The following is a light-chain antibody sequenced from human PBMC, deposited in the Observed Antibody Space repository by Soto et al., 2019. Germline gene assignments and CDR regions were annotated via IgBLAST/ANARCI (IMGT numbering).Light chain of an antibody. Sequence: QSVLTQPRSVSGSPGQSVTIYCTGTSSDVVSWYQQHPGKAPKLIIYYVSQRPSGVPDRFSGSKSGNTASLTISGLQAEDEADYYCCSSAGGFTGVFGGGTKLTVL. CDR2: YVS. CDR3: CSSAGGFTGV. V-gene: IGLV2-11*01. J-gene: IGLJ3*02. CDR1: SSDVV.